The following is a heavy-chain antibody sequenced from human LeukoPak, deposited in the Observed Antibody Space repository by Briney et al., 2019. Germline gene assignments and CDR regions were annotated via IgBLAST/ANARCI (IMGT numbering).Heavy chain of an antibody. V-gene: IGHV1-8*01. J-gene: IGHJ4*02. CDR1: GYTFTSYD. CDR2: MNPNSGNT. Sequence: ASVKVSCKASGYTFTSYDINWVRQATGQGLEWMGWMNPNSGNTGYAQKLQGRVTMTTDTSTSTAYMELRSLRSDDTAVYYCARRIVVVPAATYYFDYWGQGSLVTVSS. D-gene: IGHD2-2*01. CDR3: ARRIVVVPAATYYFDY.